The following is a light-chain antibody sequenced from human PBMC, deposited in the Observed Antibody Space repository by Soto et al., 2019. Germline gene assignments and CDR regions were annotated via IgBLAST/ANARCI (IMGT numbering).Light chain of an antibody. CDR3: QQYESTPPT. Sequence: DIVMTQSPDSLAVSLGERATINCKSSQSVLYSSNNKNYLAWYQQRPGQPPKLLIYWASTRESGVPDRFSGSGSGTDFTLTITSLQAEDVAVYYCQQYESTPPTLGQGNKLEIK. V-gene: IGKV4-1*01. CDR2: WAS. J-gene: IGKJ2*01. CDR1: QSVLYSSNNKNY.